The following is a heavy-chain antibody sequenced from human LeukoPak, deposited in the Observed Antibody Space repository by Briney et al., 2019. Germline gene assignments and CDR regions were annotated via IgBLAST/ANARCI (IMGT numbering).Heavy chain of an antibody. D-gene: IGHD1-26*01. V-gene: IGHV3-30*02. J-gene: IGHJ4*02. CDR1: GFTFSSYA. CDR2: IRYDGGNK. Sequence: QPGGSLRLSCAASGFTFSSYAMNWVRQAPGKGLEWVAFIRYDGGNKYYADSVKGRFTISRDNSKSTLYLQINTLRAEDTAVYYCAKGEADLDYWGQGTLVTVSS. CDR3: AKGEADLDY.